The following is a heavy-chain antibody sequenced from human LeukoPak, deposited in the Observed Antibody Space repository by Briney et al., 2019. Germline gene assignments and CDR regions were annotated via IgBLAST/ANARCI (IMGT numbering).Heavy chain of an antibody. CDR3: ARDIGVTKFDY. CDR1: GYTFTSYA. D-gene: IGHD4-17*01. V-gene: IGHV1-18*01. J-gene: IGHJ4*02. CDR2: ISAYNGNT. Sequence: ASVKVSCKASGYTFTSYAMHWVRQAPGQGLEWMGWISAYNGNTNYAQKFQGRVTLTTDTSTNTAYMELRSLRSDDTAVYYCARDIGVTKFDYWGQGTLVTVSS.